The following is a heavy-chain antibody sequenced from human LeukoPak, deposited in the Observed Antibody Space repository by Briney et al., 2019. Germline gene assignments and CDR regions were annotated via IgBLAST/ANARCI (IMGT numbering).Heavy chain of an antibody. D-gene: IGHD4-17*01. Sequence: SETLSLTCTVSGGSISSYYWSWIRQPAGKGLEWIGRIYTSGSTNYNPSLKSRVTMSVDTSKNQFSLKLSSVTAADTAVYYCASLGLRKRDFDYWGQGTLVTVSS. V-gene: IGHV4-4*07. J-gene: IGHJ4*02. CDR1: GGSISSYY. CDR2: IYTSGST. CDR3: ASLGLRKRDFDY.